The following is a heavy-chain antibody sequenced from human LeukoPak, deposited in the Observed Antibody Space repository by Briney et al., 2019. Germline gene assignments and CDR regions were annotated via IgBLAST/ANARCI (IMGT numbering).Heavy chain of an antibody. CDR2: ISVYNGNT. Sequence: ASVQVSCNASAYTFTSYGTSWVRQAPGQGLEWMGWISVYNGNTNYEQRLQGRVTMTTDKSKSTAYMELRSLRSDDTAVYYCASDPGVDHWGQGTLVTVSS. D-gene: IGHD3-10*01. J-gene: IGHJ4*02. CDR1: AYTFTSYG. CDR3: ASDPGVDH. V-gene: IGHV1-18*01.